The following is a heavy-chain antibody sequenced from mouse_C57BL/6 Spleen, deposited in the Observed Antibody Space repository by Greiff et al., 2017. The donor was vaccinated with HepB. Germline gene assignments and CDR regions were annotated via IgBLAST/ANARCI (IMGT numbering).Heavy chain of an antibody. CDR3: ARGGSSFDY. CDR1: GFTFSSYA. V-gene: IGHV5-4*01. J-gene: IGHJ2*01. Sequence: EVHLVESGGGLVKPGGSLKLSCAASGFTFSSYAMSWVRQTPEKRLEWVATISDGGSYTYYPDNVKGRFTISRDNAKNNLYLQMRHLKSEDTAMYYCARGGSSFDYWGRGTTLTVSS. CDR2: ISDGGSYT. D-gene: IGHD1-1*02.